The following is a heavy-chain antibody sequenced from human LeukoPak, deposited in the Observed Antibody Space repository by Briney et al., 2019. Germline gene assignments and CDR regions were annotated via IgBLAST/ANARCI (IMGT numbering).Heavy chain of an antibody. V-gene: IGHV3-23*01. CDR2: ISGSGGST. CDR1: GFTFSSYA. D-gene: IGHD3-10*01. J-gene: IGHJ4*02. Sequence: GGSLRLSCAAFGFTFSSYAMSWVRQTPGKGLEWVSAISGSGGSTYYADSVEGRFNISRDNSNNTLYLQMNSLRDEDTAVYFCAKGKVSDYWGQGTLVTVSS. CDR3: AKGKVSDY.